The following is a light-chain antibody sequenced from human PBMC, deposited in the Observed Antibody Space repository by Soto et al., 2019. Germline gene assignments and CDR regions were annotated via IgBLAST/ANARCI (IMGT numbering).Light chain of an antibody. CDR1: PSVFYSSNNKNY. Sequence: EMMMRQSPDSLAVSLGEGATINCKSSPSVFYSSNNKNYLAWYQQKPGQPPKLLIYWASTRESGVPDRFSGSGSGTDFTLTISSLQAEDVAVYYCQQYYSPPWTFGQGTKVDIK. V-gene: IGKV4-1*01. CDR2: WAS. J-gene: IGKJ1*01. CDR3: QQYYSPPWT.